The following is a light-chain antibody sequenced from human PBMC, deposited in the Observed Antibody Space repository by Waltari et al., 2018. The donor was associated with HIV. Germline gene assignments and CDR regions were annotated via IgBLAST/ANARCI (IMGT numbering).Light chain of an antibody. V-gene: IGKV4-1*01. J-gene: IGKJ5*01. Sequence: DIVLTQSPDSLAVSLGERATINCKSNHTVLYSSNNKNNLAWYQQKPGQPPKLLIYWASTRESGVPDRFSGSGSGTDFTLTISSLQAEDVAVYYCQQYYSTPPTFGQGTRLEIK. CDR2: WAS. CDR3: QQYYSTPPT. CDR1: HTVLYSSNNKNN.